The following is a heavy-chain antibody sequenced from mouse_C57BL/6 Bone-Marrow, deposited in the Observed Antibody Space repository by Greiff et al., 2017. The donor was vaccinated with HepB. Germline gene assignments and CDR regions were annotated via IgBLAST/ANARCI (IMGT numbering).Heavy chain of an antibody. CDR1: GYTFTSYW. D-gene: IGHD2-4*01. V-gene: IGHV1-64*01. J-gene: IGHJ2*01. Sequence: QVQLQQPGAELVKPGASVKLSCKASGYTFTSYWMHWVKQRPGQGLEWIGMIHPNSGSTNYNEKFKSKATLTVDKSSSTAYMQLSSLTSEDSAVYYCTRRGIYDYALYYWGRGTALTVS. CDR2: IHPNSGST. CDR3: TRRGIYDYALYY.